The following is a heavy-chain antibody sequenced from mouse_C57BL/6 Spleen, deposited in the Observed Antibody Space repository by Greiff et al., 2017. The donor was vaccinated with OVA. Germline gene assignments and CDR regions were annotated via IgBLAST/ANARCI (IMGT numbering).Heavy chain of an antibody. CDR1: GYTFTSYD. CDR3: ARRPRVAPSYDAMDY. D-gene: IGHD1-1*01. V-gene: IGHV1-85*01. CDR2: IYPRDGST. Sequence: QVQLQQSGPELVKPGASVKLSCKASGYTFTSYDINWVKQRPGQGLEWIGWIYPRDGSTKYNEKFKGKATLTVDTSSSTAYMELHSLTSEDSAVYVCARRPRVAPSYDAMDYWGQGTSVTVSS. J-gene: IGHJ4*01.